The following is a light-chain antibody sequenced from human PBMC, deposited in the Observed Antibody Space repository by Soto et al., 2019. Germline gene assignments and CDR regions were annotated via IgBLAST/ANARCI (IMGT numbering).Light chain of an antibody. V-gene: IGKV1-17*01. J-gene: IGKJ5*01. CDR3: QQAYSLPLT. Sequence: EIEMTQARSTLSASVGDRGMITCLASQVIGNHLAWYQQKPGKVPERLIYAASTLQNGVPSRFSGSGSGTEFTLTISSLQPEDFAAYYCQQAYSLPLTFGQGTRLEIK. CDR1: QVIGNH. CDR2: AAS.